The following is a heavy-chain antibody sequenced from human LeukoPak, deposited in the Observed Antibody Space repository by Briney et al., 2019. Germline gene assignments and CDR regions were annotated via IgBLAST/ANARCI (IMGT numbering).Heavy chain of an antibody. CDR2: MNPNSGNT. V-gene: IGHV1-8*02. CDR3: ARGGDSSSWLSSYYYYGMDV. J-gene: IGHJ6*02. CDR1: GYTFTSYY. D-gene: IGHD6-13*01. Sequence: GASVKVSCKASGYTFTSYYMHWVRQATGQGLEWMGWMNPNSGNTGYAQKFQGRVTMTRNTSISTAYMELSSLRSEDTAVYYCARGGDSSSWLSSYYYYGMDVWGQGTTVTVSS.